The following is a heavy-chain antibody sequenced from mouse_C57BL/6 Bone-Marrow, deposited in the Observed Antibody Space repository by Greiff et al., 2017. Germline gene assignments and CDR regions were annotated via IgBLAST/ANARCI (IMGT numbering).Heavy chain of an antibody. Sequence: VQLQQSGAELVKPGASVKLSCKASGYTFTEYTIHWVKQRSGQGLEWIGWFYPGSGSIKYNEKFKDKATLTADKSSSTVYMELSRLTSEDSVVYFCARHSLYYYGSRGYYAMDYWGQGTSVTVSS. D-gene: IGHD1-1*01. CDR3: ARHSLYYYGSRGYYAMDY. CDR1: GYTFTEYT. J-gene: IGHJ4*01. V-gene: IGHV1-62-2*01. CDR2: FYPGSGSI.